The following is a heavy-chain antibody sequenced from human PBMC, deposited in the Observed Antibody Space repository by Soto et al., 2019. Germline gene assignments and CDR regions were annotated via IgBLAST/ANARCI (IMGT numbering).Heavy chain of an antibody. Sequence: QVQLVKSGAEVKKPGSSVQVSCKASGGPFSSYAISWVRQAPGQGLEWMGGSIPIFGTANYAQKFQGRVTITADESTSTAYMELSSLRSEETAVYYCARDRDVDTALVTSYNWFDPWGQVTLVTVSS. CDR1: GGPFSSYA. CDR2: SIPIFGTA. J-gene: IGHJ5*02. V-gene: IGHV1-69*01. CDR3: ARDRDVDTALVTSYNWFDP. D-gene: IGHD5-18*01.